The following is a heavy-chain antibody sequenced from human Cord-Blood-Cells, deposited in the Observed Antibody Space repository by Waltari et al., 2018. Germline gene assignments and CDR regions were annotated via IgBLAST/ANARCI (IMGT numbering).Heavy chain of an antibody. D-gene: IGHD6-19*01. CDR1: GFSLSTSGMC. J-gene: IGHJ4*02. V-gene: IGHV2-70*01. Sequence: QVTLRESGPALVKPTQTLPLTCPFSGFSLSTSGMCVSWIRPPPGKALEWLALIDWDDDKYYSTSLKTRLTISKDTSKNQVVLTMTNIDPVDTATYYCARIRYSSGWYEVDYWGQGTLVTVSS. CDR3: ARIRYSSGWYEVDY. CDR2: IDWDDDK.